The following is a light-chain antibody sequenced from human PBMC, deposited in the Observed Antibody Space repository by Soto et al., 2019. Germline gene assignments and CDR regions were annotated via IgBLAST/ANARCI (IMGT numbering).Light chain of an antibody. J-gene: IGLJ3*02. CDR1: SSDAGGYNY. V-gene: IGLV2-8*01. Sequence: QSALTQPPSASGSPGQSVTISCTATSSDAGGYNYVSWYQQHPDKAPKLMIYEVNKRPSGVPDRFSGSRSGNTASLTVSGLQAEDEADYYCSSYTGTNNWVFGGGTKVTVL. CDR2: EVN. CDR3: SSYTGTNNWV.